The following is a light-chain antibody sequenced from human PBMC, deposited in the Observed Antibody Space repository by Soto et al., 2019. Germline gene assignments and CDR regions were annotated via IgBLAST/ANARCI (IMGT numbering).Light chain of an antibody. CDR2: DAS. CDR1: QSVSSY. V-gene: IGKV3-11*01. CDR3: QERSNWPPVT. Sequence: EIVLTQSPATLSLSPGERATLSCMASQSVSSYLAWYQQKPGQAPRLLIYDASIRATGIPARFSGSGSVTDFTPPITGLEPEDFVVYYCQERSNWPPVTFGGGTKVVVK. J-gene: IGKJ4*01.